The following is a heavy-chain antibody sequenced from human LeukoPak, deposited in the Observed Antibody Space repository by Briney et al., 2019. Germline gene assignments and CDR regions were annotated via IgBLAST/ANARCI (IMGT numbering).Heavy chain of an antibody. CDR3: ARDLFSGSYQEDF. D-gene: IGHD1-26*01. J-gene: IGHJ4*02. CDR1: GFTLSSYW. Sequence: GESLRLSXAASGFTLSSYWMSWVRQAPGKGMEWVANIKYDGSAKYYVDSVKGRFTISRDDAKNSLYLEMNSLRAEDTAVYYCARDLFSGSYQEDFWGQGALVTVSS. V-gene: IGHV3-7*01. CDR2: IKYDGSAK.